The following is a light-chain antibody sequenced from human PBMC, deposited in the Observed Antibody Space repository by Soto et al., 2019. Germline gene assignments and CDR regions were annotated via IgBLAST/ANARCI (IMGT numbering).Light chain of an antibody. V-gene: IGKV3-20*01. J-gene: IGKJ5*01. Sequence: EVELTQSPGNMAMSPGERATRSCRASESVSSNLACYPQNPGQAPRLLIYGTSSRATGIPDRFSGSGSGTDFTLTISRLEPEDFAVYYCQQYGNSPITFGQGTRLDI. CDR1: ESVSSN. CDR2: GTS. CDR3: QQYGNSPIT.